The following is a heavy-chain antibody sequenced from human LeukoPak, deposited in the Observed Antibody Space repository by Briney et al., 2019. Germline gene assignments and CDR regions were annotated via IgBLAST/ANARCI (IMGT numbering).Heavy chain of an antibody. Sequence: PGRSLRLSCAASGFTFSSYGIHWVRKAPGKGLEWVAVISYDGSHEYYADSVKGRFTISRDNSKNTLYLQMNDLRAEDTAVYYCAKGVAFDYWGQGTLVTVSS. CDR1: GFTFSSYG. D-gene: IGHD5-12*01. V-gene: IGHV3-30*18. CDR2: ISYDGSHE. J-gene: IGHJ4*02. CDR3: AKGVAFDY.